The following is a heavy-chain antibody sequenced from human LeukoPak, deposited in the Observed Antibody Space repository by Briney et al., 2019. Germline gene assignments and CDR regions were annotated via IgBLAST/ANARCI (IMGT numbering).Heavy chain of an antibody. V-gene: IGHV3-23*01. Sequence: GGSLRLSCAASGFTFSSHAMSWVRQAPGKGLEWVSGISGSGGSTHYADSVKGRLTISRDNSKNTLYLQMNSLRAEDTAIYYCARDPRGFDIWGQGTKVTVSS. CDR3: ARDPRGFDI. CDR2: ISGSGGST. J-gene: IGHJ3*02. CDR1: GFTFSSHA.